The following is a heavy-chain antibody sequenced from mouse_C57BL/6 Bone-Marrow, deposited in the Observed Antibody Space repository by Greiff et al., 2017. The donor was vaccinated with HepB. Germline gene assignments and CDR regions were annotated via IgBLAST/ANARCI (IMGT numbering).Heavy chain of an antibody. CDR2: IDPEDGET. D-gene: IGHD2-4*01. CDR3: ARHFSIRYFDV. V-gene: IGHV14-2*01. J-gene: IGHJ1*03. Sequence: EVQLQQSGAELVKPGASVKLSCTASGFNIKDYYMHWVKQRTEQGLEWIGRIDPEDGETKYAPNFQGKATITADTSSNTADLQLSSLTSEDTAVYYCARHFSIRYFDVWGTGTTVTVSS. CDR1: GFNIKDYY.